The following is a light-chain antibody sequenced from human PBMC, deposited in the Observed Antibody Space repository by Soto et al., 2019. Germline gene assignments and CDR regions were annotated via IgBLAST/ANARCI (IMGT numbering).Light chain of an antibody. Sequence: DIQMTQSPSTLSASVGDRVTITCRASQSISSGLAWYQQKPGKAPKNLIYKASSLESGVPSRFSGSGSGAEFTLTISSLQPGDFATYYCLQYNSYPYAFGGGTKVDI. J-gene: IGKJ4*01. CDR3: LQYNSYPYA. CDR2: KAS. V-gene: IGKV1-5*03. CDR1: QSISSG.